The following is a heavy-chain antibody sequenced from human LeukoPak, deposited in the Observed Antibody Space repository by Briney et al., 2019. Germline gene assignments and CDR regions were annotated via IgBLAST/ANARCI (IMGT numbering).Heavy chain of an antibody. Sequence: PSETLSLTCTVSGGSMSSYYWSWIRQPPGKGLEWIGYIYYSGSTSYNPSLKSRVTISVDTSKNQFSLKLNSVTAADTAVYYCARHWLDSGTPDRFDYWGQGTLVTVSS. J-gene: IGHJ4*02. D-gene: IGHD3-10*01. CDR1: GGSMSSYY. CDR3: ARHWLDSGTPDRFDY. CDR2: IYYSGST. V-gene: IGHV4-59*08.